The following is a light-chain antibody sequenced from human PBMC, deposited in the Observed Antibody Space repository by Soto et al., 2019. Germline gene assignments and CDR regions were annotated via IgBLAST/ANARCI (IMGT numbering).Light chain of an antibody. CDR2: GAS. CDR3: QQYVNSRWT. J-gene: IGKJ1*01. Sequence: EIVLTQSPGTLFLSPGERATLSFRPSQSVSSNYLAWYQQRPGQAPRLLIYGASSRATGIPDRFSGSGSGTDFSLSISRVEPEDSAVYYCQQYVNSRWTFGQGTKV. CDR1: QSVSSNY. V-gene: IGKV3-20*01.